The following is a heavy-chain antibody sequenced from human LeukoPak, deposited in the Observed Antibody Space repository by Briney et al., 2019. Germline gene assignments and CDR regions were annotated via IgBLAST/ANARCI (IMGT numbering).Heavy chain of an antibody. CDR3: ARGPQVVAATGLDY. D-gene: IGHD2-15*01. V-gene: IGHV4-39*07. CDR1: GGSISSSSYY. CDR2: IYYSGST. Sequence: SETLSLTCTVSGGSISSSSYYWGWIRQPPGKGLEWIGSIYYSGSTYYNPSLKSRVTISVDTSKNQFSLKLSSVTAADTAVYYCARGPQVVAATGLDYWGQGTLVTVSS. J-gene: IGHJ4*02.